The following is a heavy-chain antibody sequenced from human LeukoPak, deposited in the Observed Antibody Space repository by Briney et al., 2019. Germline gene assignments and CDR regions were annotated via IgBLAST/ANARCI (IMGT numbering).Heavy chain of an antibody. CDR2: INDSGST. CDR1: GGSFSGYY. CDR3: ARDRGTSSGWYKGASDI. Sequence: SATLSLTCAVYGGSFSGYYWSWIRQPPGKGLEWIGEINDSGSTNYNPSLKSRVTISVDTSKNQFSLKLSSVTAADTAVYYCARDRGTSSGWYKGASDIWGQGTMVTVSS. D-gene: IGHD6-19*01. V-gene: IGHV4-34*01. J-gene: IGHJ3*02.